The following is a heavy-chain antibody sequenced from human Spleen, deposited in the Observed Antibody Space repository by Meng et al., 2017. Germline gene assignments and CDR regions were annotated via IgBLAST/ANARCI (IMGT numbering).Heavy chain of an antibody. Sequence: GGSLRLSCAASGFTFRTYAMNWVRQAPGKGLEWVSAISGSGTNTYYADSVKGRFTISRDNSKNTLYLQMNSLRAEDTAVFYCAKENTYYFDSSGYSHFDYWGQGTLVTVSS. D-gene: IGHD3-22*01. CDR2: ISGSGTNT. CDR1: GFTFRTYA. J-gene: IGHJ4*02. V-gene: IGHV3-23*01. CDR3: AKENTYYFDSSGYSHFDY.